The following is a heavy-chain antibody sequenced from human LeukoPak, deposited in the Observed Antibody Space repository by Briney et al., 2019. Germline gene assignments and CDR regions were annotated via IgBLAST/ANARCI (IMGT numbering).Heavy chain of an antibody. CDR3: AGGASRIQVWLPPGY. Sequence: PGGSLRLSCAASGFSISNYVMHWVRQAPGKGLEYVSAISSNGGSTYYADAVKGRFTISRDNSQNTLYLHMGSLRAEDMAVYYCAGGASRIQVWLPPGYWGQGTLVTVSS. CDR1: GFSISNYV. J-gene: IGHJ4*02. V-gene: IGHV3-64*02. D-gene: IGHD5-18*01. CDR2: ISSNGGST.